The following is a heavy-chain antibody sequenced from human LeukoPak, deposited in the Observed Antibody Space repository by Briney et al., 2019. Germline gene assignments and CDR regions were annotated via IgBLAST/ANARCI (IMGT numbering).Heavy chain of an antibody. V-gene: IGHV1-2*02. CDR2: INPSSGGT. CDR3: ARANALYCSSTSCLFDY. Sequence: ASVKVSCRASGYTFTDYYIHWVRQAPGQGLEWMAWINPSSGGTYYAQNFHDRITLTRDTSISTAYMELSRLRSDDTAIYYCARANALYCSSTSCLFDYWGQGTLVTVSS. D-gene: IGHD2-2*01. J-gene: IGHJ4*02. CDR1: GYTFTDYY.